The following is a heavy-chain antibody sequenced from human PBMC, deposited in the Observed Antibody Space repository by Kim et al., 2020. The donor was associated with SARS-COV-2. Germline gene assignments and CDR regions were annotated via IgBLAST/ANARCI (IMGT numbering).Heavy chain of an antibody. V-gene: IGHV3-23*01. CDR2: ISGSGGST. J-gene: IGHJ5*02. CDR1: GFTFSSYA. D-gene: IGHD6-19*01. CDR3: AKDFKRAAISSSYLLAVAGYNWFDP. Sequence: GGSLRLSCAASGFTFSSYAMSWVRQAPGKGLEWVSAISGSGGSTYYADSVKGRFTISRDNSKNTLYLQMNSLRAEDTAVYYCAKDFKRAAISSSYLLAVAGYNWFDPWGQGTLVTVSS.